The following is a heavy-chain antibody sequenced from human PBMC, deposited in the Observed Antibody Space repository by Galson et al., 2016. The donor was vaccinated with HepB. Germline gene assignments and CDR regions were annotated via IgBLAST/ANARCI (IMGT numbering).Heavy chain of an antibody. D-gene: IGHD2-15*01. CDR3: AREDDGGIERYDYFDY. CDR2: TYLRSKWYN. Sequence: CAISGDSVSSTTAAWNWFRLSASRGLEWLGRTYLRSKWYNNSASFVQGRITINPDTSKNQFSLQLNSLTPEDTAVYYCAREDDGGIERYDYFDYWGQGTPVTVSS. J-gene: IGHJ4*02. V-gene: IGHV6-1*01. CDR1: GDSVSSTTAA.